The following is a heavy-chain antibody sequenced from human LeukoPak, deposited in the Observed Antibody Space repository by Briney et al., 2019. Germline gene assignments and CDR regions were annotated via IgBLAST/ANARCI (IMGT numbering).Heavy chain of an antibody. Sequence: PGGSLRLSCAASGFTFSDYYMSWIRQAPGKGLEWVSYISSSGSTIYYADSVKGRFTISRDNAKNSLYLQMNSLRVEDTAVYYCARVGLALKYYDIFTGSHFDYWGQGTLVTVSS. J-gene: IGHJ4*02. V-gene: IGHV3-11*01. CDR1: GFTFSDYY. CDR2: ISSSGSTI. D-gene: IGHD3-9*01. CDR3: ARVGLALKYYDIFTGSHFDY.